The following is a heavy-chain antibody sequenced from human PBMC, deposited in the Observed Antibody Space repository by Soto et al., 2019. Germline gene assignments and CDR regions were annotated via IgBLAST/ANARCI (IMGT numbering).Heavy chain of an antibody. CDR1: GGTFSSYA. D-gene: IGHD6-19*01. J-gene: IGHJ3*02. V-gene: IGHV1-69*13. CDR2: IIPIFGTA. Sequence: SVKVSCKASGGTFSSYAISWVRQAPGQGLEWMGGIIPIFGTANYAQKFQGRVTITADESTSTAYMELSSLRSEDTAVYYCARAAVAEDAFDIWGQGTMVTVSS. CDR3: ARAAVAEDAFDI.